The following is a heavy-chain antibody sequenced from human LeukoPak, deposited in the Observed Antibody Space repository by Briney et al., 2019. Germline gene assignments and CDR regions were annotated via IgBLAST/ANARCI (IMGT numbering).Heavy chain of an antibody. CDR1: GFTFSTYN. CDR3: ARGGSYYINWFDP. Sequence: GGSLRLSCAASGFTFSTYNMNWVRLAPGKGLEWVSSISSTSSYIYYADSVKGRFTISRDNAKNSLYLQMNSLRAEDTAVYYCARGGSYYINWFDPWGQGTLVTVSS. D-gene: IGHD1-26*01. CDR2: ISSTSSYI. J-gene: IGHJ5*02. V-gene: IGHV3-21*01.